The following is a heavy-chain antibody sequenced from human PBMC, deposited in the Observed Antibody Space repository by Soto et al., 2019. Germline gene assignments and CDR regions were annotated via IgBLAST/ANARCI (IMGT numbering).Heavy chain of an antibody. Sequence: GGSLRLSCAASGFSFSHYAMHWVRQPPGKGLEWVALISYDGDNQYFTDSVRGRFTISRDNSKTAVYLEMNNLRLDDTATYYCVSPHYDSSNAFDLWGQGTLVTVSS. CDR3: VSPHYDSSNAFDL. V-gene: IGHV3-30-3*01. CDR1: GFSFSHYA. J-gene: IGHJ5*02. CDR2: ISYDGDNQ. D-gene: IGHD3-22*01.